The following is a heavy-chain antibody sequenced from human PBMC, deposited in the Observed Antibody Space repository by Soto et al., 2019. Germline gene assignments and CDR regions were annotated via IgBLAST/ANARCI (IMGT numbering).Heavy chain of an antibody. V-gene: IGHV3-7*03. J-gene: IGHJ6*02. CDR2: IKEDGSER. CDR1: GFTFNSYW. Sequence: GGSLRLSCAAPGFTFNSYWMSWVRQAPGKGLEWVANIKEDGSERYYVDSVKGRFTVSRDNAKNSLYLQMEGLRVEDTAVYYCTRGPPRGYGMDVWGQGTTVTVSS. CDR3: TRGPPRGYGMDV.